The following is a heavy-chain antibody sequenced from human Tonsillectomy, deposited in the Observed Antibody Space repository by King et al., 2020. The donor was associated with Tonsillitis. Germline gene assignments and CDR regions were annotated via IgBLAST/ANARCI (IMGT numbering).Heavy chain of an antibody. Sequence: QLVQSGAEVKKPGSSVKVSCKASGGTFSSHAIVWVRQAPGQGLEWMGRIIPILGTGNYAQKFQGRVTITADKSTSTAYMELSSLRSEDTAVYYCARSLYDSSGFTLGYWGQGTLVTVSS. D-gene: IGHD3-22*01. J-gene: IGHJ4*02. CDR2: IIPILGTG. CDR1: GGTFSSHA. CDR3: ARSLYDSSGFTLGY. V-gene: IGHV1-69*09.